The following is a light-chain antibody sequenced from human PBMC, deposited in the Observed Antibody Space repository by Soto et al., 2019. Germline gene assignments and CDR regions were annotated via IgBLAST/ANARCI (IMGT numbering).Light chain of an antibody. V-gene: IGKV3-20*01. J-gene: IGKJ1*01. CDR2: VAS. CDR1: QSVSSNN. Sequence: EIVLTQSPDTLSLSPGERATLSCRASQSVSSNNLAWYQHKPGQPPRLLIYVASRRATGIPDRFSGSGSGSEFTLTITRLEPEDFAVYYCQQHGNGPWTFGQGTKVEIK. CDR3: QQHGNGPWT.